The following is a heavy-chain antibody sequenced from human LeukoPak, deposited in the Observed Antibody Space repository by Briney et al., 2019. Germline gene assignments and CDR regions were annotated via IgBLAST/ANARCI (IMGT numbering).Heavy chain of an antibody. V-gene: IGHV3-21*01. CDR1: GFSFSSYT. CDR2: ISSSSSYI. D-gene: IGHD3-10*01. CDR3: ARDVYYYGSGSNY. J-gene: IGHJ4*02. Sequence: TGGSLRLSCAASGFSFSSYTMTWVRQAPGKGLEWVSSISSSSSYIYYADSVKGRFTISRDNAKNSLYLQMNSLRAEDTAVYYCARDVYYYGSGSNYWGQGTPVTVSS.